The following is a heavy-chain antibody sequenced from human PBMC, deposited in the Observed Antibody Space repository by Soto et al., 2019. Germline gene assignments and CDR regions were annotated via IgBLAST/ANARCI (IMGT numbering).Heavy chain of an antibody. CDR1: GFTFSSYG. CDR3: ARDPRISDPNWHSYNGMDV. CDR2: IWYDGSNI. Sequence: QVQLVESGGGVVQPGTSLRLSCAASGFTFSSYGMHWVRQAPGKGLEWVAVIWYDGSNIHYADSVKGRFTISRDNAKNTLYLQMNSLRAEDTAVYDCARDPRISDPNWHSYNGMDVWGQGATVTVSS. V-gene: IGHV3-33*01. J-gene: IGHJ6*02.